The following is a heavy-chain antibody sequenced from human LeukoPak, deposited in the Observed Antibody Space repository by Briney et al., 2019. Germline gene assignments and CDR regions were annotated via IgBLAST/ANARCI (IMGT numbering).Heavy chain of an antibody. CDR1: GGSISSGGSY. D-gene: IGHD6-6*01. V-gene: IGHV4-31*03. CDR2: IYYSGST. CDR3: AGVPYSSSSVWFDP. Sequence: SETLSLTCTVSGGSISSGGSYWSWIRQHPGKGLEWIGYIYYSGSTYYNPSLKSRVTISVDTSKNQFSLKLSSVTAADTAVYYCAGVPYSSSSVWFDPWGQGTLVTVSS. J-gene: IGHJ5*02.